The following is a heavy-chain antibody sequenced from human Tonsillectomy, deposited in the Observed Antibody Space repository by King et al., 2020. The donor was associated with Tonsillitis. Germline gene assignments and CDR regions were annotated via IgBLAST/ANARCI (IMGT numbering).Heavy chain of an antibody. J-gene: IGHJ4*02. CDR1: GFTFSRYW. Sequence: VQLVESGGGLVQPGGSLKLSCAASGFTFSRYWMIWVRQAPGRGVEWGANVKQDGSEKYYVDSVIGRFTISRDNAKNSLYLQMNRLRADDTAVYYCARALIPVVRTLIISYYFDYWGQGTLVTVSS. CDR3: ARALIPVVRTLIISYYFDY. V-gene: IGHV3-7*03. D-gene: IGHD3-10*01. CDR2: VKQDGSEK.